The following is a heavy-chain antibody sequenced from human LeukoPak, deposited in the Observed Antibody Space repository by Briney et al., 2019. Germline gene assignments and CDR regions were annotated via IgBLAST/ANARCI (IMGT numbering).Heavy chain of an antibody. CDR3: ARRVATNNYYYYYGLDV. V-gene: IGHV4-39*01. CDR2: IYSSGST. D-gene: IGHD5-12*01. CDR1: GGSISSSSYY. Sequence: SETLSLTCTVSGGSISSSSYYWGWIRQPPGKGLEWIGSIYSSGSTYYNPSLKSRVTISVDTSKSQFSLKLSSVTAADTAVYYCARRVATNNYYYYYGLDVWGLGTTVTVPS. J-gene: IGHJ6*02.